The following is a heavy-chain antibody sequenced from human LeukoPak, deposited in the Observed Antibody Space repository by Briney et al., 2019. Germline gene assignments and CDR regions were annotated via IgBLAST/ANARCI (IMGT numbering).Heavy chain of an antibody. CDR3: ARAYSYGSIFDY. CDR1: GFTFSSYS. Sequence: PGGSLRLSCAASGFTFSSYSMTWVRQAPGKGLEWISSIGSGGNYIYYADSVEGRFTISRDNAKNSLYLQMNSLRAEDTAVYYCARAYSYGSIFDYWGQGTLVTVSS. D-gene: IGHD5-18*01. CDR2: IGSGGNYI. V-gene: IGHV3-21*01. J-gene: IGHJ4*02.